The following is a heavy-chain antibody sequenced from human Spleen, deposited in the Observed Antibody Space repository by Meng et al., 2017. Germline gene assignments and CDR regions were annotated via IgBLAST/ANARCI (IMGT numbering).Heavy chain of an antibody. Sequence: ASVKVSCKASGYSFTAYYMHWVRQAPGQGLEWMGHIKPNNGDTHYAQRFQGRVTMTGDTSISTAYMELSGLRSDDTAMYYCARDEDISAAGKLFGDYWGQGTLVTVSS. CDR3: ARDEDISAAGKLFGDY. V-gene: IGHV1-2*06. D-gene: IGHD6-13*01. J-gene: IGHJ4*02. CDR1: GYSFTAYY. CDR2: IKPNNGDT.